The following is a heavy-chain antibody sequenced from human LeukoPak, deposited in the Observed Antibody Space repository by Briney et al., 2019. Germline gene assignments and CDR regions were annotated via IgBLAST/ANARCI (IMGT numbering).Heavy chain of an antibody. CDR2: INPNSGGT. J-gene: IGHJ4*02. Sequence: GASVKVSCKASGYTFTGYYMHWVRQAPGQGLEWMGWINPNSGGTNYAQKFQGRVTMTRDTSISTAYMELSRLRSDDTAVYYCARTHRTGYSSGWYVPLVDYWGQGTLVTVSS. D-gene: IGHD6-19*01. CDR1: GYTFTGYY. V-gene: IGHV1-2*02. CDR3: ARTHRTGYSSGWYVPLVDY.